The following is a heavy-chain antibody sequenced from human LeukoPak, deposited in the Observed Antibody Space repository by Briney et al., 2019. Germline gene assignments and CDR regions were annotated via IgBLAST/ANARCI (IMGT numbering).Heavy chain of an antibody. CDR2: IYTSGST. CDR1: GGSISSYY. CDR3: ARESVGAPTSYYYYYMDV. J-gene: IGHJ6*03. V-gene: IGHV4-4*07. D-gene: IGHD1-26*01. Sequence: SETLSLTCTVSGGSISSYYWSWIRQPAGKGLEWIGRIYTSGSTSYNPSLKSRVTMSVDTSKNQFSLKLSSVTAADTAVYYCARESVGAPTSYYYYYMDVWGKGTTVTVSS.